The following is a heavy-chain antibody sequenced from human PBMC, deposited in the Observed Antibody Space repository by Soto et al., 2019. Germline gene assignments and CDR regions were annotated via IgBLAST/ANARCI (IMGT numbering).Heavy chain of an antibody. J-gene: IGHJ5*02. CDR1: GGSISSYY. D-gene: IGHD6-19*01. CDR3: AREGSSGWFNWFDP. CDR2: IYYSGST. V-gene: IGHV4-59*01. Sequence: SETLSLTCTVSGGSISSYYWSWSRQPPGKGLEWIGYIYYSGSTNYNPSLKSRVTISVDTSKNQFSLKLSSVTAADTAVYYCAREGSSGWFNWFDPWGQGTLVTVS.